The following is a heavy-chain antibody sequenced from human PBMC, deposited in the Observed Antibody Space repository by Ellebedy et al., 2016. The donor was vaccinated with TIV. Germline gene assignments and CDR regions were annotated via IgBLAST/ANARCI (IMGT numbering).Heavy chain of an antibody. CDR1: GGSVSSGSYY. CDR3: ARDVPMGTVTTGNWFDP. CDR2: IYYSGST. Sequence: SETLSLXXTVSGGSVSSGSYYWSWIRQPPGKGLEWIGYIYYSGSTNYNPSLKSRVTISVDTSKNQFSLKLSSVTAADTAVYYCARDVPMGTVTTGNWFDPWGQGTLVTVSS. V-gene: IGHV4-61*01. J-gene: IGHJ5*02. D-gene: IGHD4-17*01.